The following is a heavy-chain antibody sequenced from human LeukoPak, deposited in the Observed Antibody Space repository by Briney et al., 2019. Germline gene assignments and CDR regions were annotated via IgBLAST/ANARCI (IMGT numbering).Heavy chain of an antibody. V-gene: IGHV4-31*03. CDR2: IYYSGST. J-gene: IGHJ4*02. D-gene: IGHD2-15*01. Sequence: SETLSLTCTVSGGSFSSGGYYWSWIRQHPGKGLEWFGYIYYSGSTYYNPSLKSRVTISVDTSKNQFSLKLSSVTAADTAVYYCARDGCSGGSCYIDYWGQGTLVTVSS. CDR1: GGSFSSGGYY. CDR3: ARDGCSGGSCYIDY.